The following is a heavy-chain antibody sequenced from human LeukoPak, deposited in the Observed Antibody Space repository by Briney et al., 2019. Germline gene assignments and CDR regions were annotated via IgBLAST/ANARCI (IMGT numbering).Heavy chain of an antibody. V-gene: IGHV4-59*01. CDR2: VYHSGGT. CDR1: GGTISSDY. CDR3: ATIRGSRAFYT. J-gene: IGHJ3*02. D-gene: IGHD3-10*01. Sequence: SETLTLTCTVSGGTISSDYRSWIRQPPGKGLEWIGYVYHSGGTDYNPSLKSRITISVDTSKKQFFLKLSSVTAADTAVYYCATIRGSRAFYTWGHG.